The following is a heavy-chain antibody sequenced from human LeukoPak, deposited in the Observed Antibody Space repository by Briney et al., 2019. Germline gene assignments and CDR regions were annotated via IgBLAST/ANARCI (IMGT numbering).Heavy chain of an antibody. CDR2: IYSGGIT. CDR1: GFTVSSNY. CDR3: ARSLWFESHGAFDI. D-gene: IGHD3-10*01. Sequence: QPGGSLRLSCAASGFTVSSNYMTWVRQAPGKGLEWVSVIYSGGITYYADSVKGRFTISRDNSKNTLYLQMNSLRAEDTAVYYCARSLWFESHGAFDIWGQGTMVTVSS. V-gene: IGHV3-53*01. J-gene: IGHJ3*02.